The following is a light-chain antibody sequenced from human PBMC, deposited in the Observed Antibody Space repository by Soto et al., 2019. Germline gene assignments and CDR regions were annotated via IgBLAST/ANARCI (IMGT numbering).Light chain of an antibody. CDR2: DVS. CDR3: CSYAGSSTVV. CDR1: TSYVGTYIY. V-gene: IGLV2-11*01. Sequence: QSALIQPRSVSGSPGQSVTISCSGITSYVGTYIYVSWYQHHPGKAPRFLIYDVSKRPSGVPDRFSGSKSGNTASLTISGLQAEDEADYYCCSYAGSSTVVFGGGTKLTVL. J-gene: IGLJ2*01.